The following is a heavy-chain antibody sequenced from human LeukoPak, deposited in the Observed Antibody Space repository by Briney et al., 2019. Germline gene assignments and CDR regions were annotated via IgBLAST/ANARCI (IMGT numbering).Heavy chain of an antibody. CDR2: INPSGGST. J-gene: IGHJ4*02. D-gene: IGHD2-21*01. Sequence: ASVKVSCKASGGTFSSYAISWVRQAPGQGLEWMGIINPSGGSTSYAQKFQGRVTMTRDTSTSTVYMELSSLRSEDTAVYYCARGGKLLADYWGQGTLVTVSS. CDR3: ARGGKLLADY. CDR1: GGTFSSYA. V-gene: IGHV1-46*01.